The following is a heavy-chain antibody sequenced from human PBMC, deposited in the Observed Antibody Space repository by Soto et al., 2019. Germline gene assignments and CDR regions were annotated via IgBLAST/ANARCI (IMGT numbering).Heavy chain of an antibody. J-gene: IGHJ4*02. CDR2: IYYNGDS. Sequence: SETLSLTCTVSGGSISSYDWSWIRQPPGKGLEWIGYIYYNGDSKYNPSLKSRVVMSEDTSKNQFSLKLTSVTAADTAVYYCARYRRGTGSYYLDDWGQGALVTVSS. CDR3: ARYRRGTGSYYLDD. V-gene: IGHV4-59*01. CDR1: GGSISSYD. D-gene: IGHD6-19*01.